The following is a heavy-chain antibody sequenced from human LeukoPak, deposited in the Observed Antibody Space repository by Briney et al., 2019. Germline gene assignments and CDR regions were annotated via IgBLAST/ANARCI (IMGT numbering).Heavy chain of an antibody. Sequence: GGSLRLSCAASGFTVSSNYMTWVRQAPGKGLEWVSVIYSGGSTYYADSVKGRFTISRDNSKNTLYLQMNSLRAEDTAVYYCAKSGYYDSSGYLDYWGQGTLVTVSS. CDR1: GFTVSSNY. CDR3: AKSGYYDSSGYLDY. D-gene: IGHD3-22*01. V-gene: IGHV3-53*01. CDR2: IYSGGST. J-gene: IGHJ4*02.